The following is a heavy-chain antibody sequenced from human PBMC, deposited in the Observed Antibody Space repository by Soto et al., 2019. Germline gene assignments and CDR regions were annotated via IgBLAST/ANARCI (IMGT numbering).Heavy chain of an antibody. V-gene: IGHV3-33*01. Sequence: QVQLVESGGGVVQPGRSLRLSCAASGFTFSSYGMHWVRQAPGKGLEWVAVIWYDGSRKYYADSVKGRFTISRDDSKNTQSLQMDILRAEDTAVYYCVRDRDWLFDSWGPGTLVTVSS. CDR3: VRDRDWLFDS. CDR1: GFTFSSYG. D-gene: IGHD3-9*01. J-gene: IGHJ4*02. CDR2: IWYDGSRK.